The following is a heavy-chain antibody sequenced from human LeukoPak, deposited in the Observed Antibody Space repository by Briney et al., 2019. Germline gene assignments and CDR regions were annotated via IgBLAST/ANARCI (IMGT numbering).Heavy chain of an antibody. V-gene: IGHV3-48*01. J-gene: IGHJ4*02. CDR2: ISSSSSTI. Sequence: PGGSLRLSCAASGFTFSSYAMNWVRQAPGKGLEWVSYISSSSSTIYYADSVKGRFTISRDNAKNSLYLQMNSLRAEDTALYYCARDGSSWSFDSWGQGTLVTVSS. CDR3: ARDGSSWSFDS. CDR1: GFTFSSYA. D-gene: IGHD6-13*01.